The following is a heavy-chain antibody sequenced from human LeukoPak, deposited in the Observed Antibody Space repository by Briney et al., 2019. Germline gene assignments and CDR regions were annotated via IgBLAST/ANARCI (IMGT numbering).Heavy chain of an antibody. J-gene: IGHJ6*02. CDR1: GXTFDTYA. CDR2: KWYDGSRK. D-gene: IGHD2-8*02. CDR3: ARGYCTGGNCRPYYYYGMDV. Sequence: GGSLRLSWAASGXTFDTYAMHWVRQAPGEGLEWMDVKWYDGSRKEYADSVKGRFTVSRDNSKNTLDMQMNSLRAEDTAVYYCARGYCTGGNCRPYYYYGMDVWGQGTTVTVSS. V-gene: IGHV3-33*01.